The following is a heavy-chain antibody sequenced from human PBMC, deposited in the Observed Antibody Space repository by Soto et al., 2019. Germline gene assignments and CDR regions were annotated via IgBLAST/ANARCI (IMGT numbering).Heavy chain of an antibody. V-gene: IGHV4-4*02. CDR1: GDSISRSVW. D-gene: IGHD7-27*01. CDR2: VFHNGDT. Sequence: QVQMQESGPGLVKPSGTLSLTCAVSGDSISRSVWWTWVRQPPGKGLEWIGEVFHNGDTNYNPSLKSRVTMAVDKSTNDFSLKVTSVTAADTAIYYGARKAWVRFDYWGQGALVTVSS. J-gene: IGHJ4*02. CDR3: ARKAWVRFDY.